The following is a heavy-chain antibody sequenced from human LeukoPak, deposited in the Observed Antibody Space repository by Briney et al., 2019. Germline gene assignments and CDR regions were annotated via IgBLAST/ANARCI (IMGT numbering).Heavy chain of an antibody. D-gene: IGHD3-10*01. Sequence: GGSLRLSCSASGLTVTNAWMNWVRQAPGEGLDWVGRIASKTDGGATDYAAPVKGRFTISRDDSKNTLNLQMNGLKTEDTAVYYCTTGIRGDWGQGTLVTVSS. J-gene: IGHJ4*02. V-gene: IGHV3-15*07. CDR2: IASKTDGGAT. CDR3: TTGIRGD. CDR1: GLTVTNAW.